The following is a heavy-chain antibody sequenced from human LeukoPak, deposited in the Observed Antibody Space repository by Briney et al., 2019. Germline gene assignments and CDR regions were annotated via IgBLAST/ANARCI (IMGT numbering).Heavy chain of an antibody. CDR2: IIPIFGTA. CDR3: ARLSVVSPPAMEVWDY. V-gene: IGHV1-69*13. CDR1: GGTFSSYA. J-gene: IGHJ4*02. Sequence: ASVKVSCKASGGTFSSYAISWVRQAPGQGLEWMGGIIPIFGTANYAQKFQGRVTITADESTSTAYMELSSLRSEDTAVYYCARLSVVSPPAMEVWDYWGQGTLVTVSS. D-gene: IGHD4-23*01.